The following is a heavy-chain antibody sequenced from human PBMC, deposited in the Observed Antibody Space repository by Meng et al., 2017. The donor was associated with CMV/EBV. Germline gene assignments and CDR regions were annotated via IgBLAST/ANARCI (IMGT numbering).Heavy chain of an antibody. J-gene: IGHJ6*02. Sequence: GESLKISCAASGFTFSSYSMNWVRQAPGKGLEWVSYISSSSSTIYYADSVKGRFTISRDNAKNSLYLQMNSLRAEDTAVYYCARDSPGRYCSGGSCYYYYYGTDVWGQGTTVTVSS. V-gene: IGHV3-48*04. CDR1: GFTFSSYS. CDR3: ARDSPGRYCSGGSCYYYYYGTDV. CDR2: ISSSSSTI. D-gene: IGHD2-15*01.